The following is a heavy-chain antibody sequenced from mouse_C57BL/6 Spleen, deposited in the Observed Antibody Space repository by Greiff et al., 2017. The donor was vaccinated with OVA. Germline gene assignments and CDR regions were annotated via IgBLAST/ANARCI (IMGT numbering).Heavy chain of an antibody. CDR1: GFTFSSYA. CDR3: TRHYYGSSLPDY. V-gene: IGHV5-9-1*02. J-gene: IGHJ2*01. Sequence: EVKLVESGEGLVKPGGSLKLSCAASGFTFSSYAMSWVRQTPEKRLEWVAYISSGGDYIYYADTVKGRFTISRDNARNTLYLQMSSLKSEDTAMYYCTRHYYGSSLPDYWGQGTTLTVSS. D-gene: IGHD1-1*01. CDR2: ISSGGDYI.